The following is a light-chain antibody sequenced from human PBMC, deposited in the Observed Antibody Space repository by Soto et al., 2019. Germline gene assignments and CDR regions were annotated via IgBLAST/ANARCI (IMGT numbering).Light chain of an antibody. CDR2: RND. V-gene: IGLV1-47*01. CDR1: SSNIGSNY. CDR3: AAWDDSLSAVV. J-gene: IGLJ2*01. Sequence: QAVVTQPPSASGTPGQRVTISCSGCSSNIGSNYVYWYQQFPGSAPKLLIYRNDQRPSGVPDRFSGSKSGTSASLAISGPRSEDEADYYCAAWDDSLSAVVFGGGTKVTVL.